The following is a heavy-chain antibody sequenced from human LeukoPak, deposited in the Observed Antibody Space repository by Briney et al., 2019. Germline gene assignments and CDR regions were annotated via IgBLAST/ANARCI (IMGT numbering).Heavy chain of an antibody. V-gene: IGHV4-39*07. D-gene: IGHD3-22*01. CDR1: AGSISSSSYY. Sequence: PSETLSLTCTVSAGSISSSSYYWGWIRQPPGKGLEWIGSIYYSGSTYYNPSLKSRVTISVDTSKNQFSLKLSSVTAADTAVYYCAISSGYYYGTDYWGQGTLVTVSS. CDR3: AISSGYYYGTDY. J-gene: IGHJ4*02. CDR2: IYYSGST.